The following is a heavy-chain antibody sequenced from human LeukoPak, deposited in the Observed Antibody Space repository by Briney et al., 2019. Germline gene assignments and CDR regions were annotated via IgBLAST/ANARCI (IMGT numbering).Heavy chain of an antibody. Sequence: SETLSLTCTVSGVSISSHYWNWIRQPPGKGLEWIGYIYNSGSTRYNPSLKSRVTISEDTSKNQFSLKLSSVTAADTAVYYCAKAGGGTPFDYWGQGTLVTVSS. CDR2: IYNSGST. CDR3: AKAGGGTPFDY. CDR1: GVSISSHY. V-gene: IGHV4-59*11. J-gene: IGHJ4*02.